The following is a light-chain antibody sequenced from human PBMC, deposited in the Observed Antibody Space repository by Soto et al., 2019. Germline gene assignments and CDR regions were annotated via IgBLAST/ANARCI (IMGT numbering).Light chain of an antibody. CDR1: QSSSGY. Sequence: NVLTQSPATLSLSPGDSATLSCRASQSSSGYLAWYQQKPGQAPRLLIYDASTRAPGIPTRFSGSGSGTDYPLTITSLEPEDFAVYYCQQRSRFGGGTKVEIK. J-gene: IGKJ4*01. CDR3: QQRSR. CDR2: DAS. V-gene: IGKV3-11*01.